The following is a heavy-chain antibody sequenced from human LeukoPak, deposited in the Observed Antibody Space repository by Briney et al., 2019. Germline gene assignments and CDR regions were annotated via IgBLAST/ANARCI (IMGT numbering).Heavy chain of an antibody. J-gene: IGHJ4*02. Sequence: SETLSLTCAVSGGSISSSNWWSWVRPPPGKGLEWIGEIYHSGSTNYNPSLKSRVTISVDNSKNQFSLKLSSVTAADTAVYYCARAFGYIYGYAYWGQGTLVTVFS. D-gene: IGHD5-18*01. V-gene: IGHV4-4*02. CDR3: ARAFGYIYGYAY. CDR1: GGSISSSNW. CDR2: IYHSGST.